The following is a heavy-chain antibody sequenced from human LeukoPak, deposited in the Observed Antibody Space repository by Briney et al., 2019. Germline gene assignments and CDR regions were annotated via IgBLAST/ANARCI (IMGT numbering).Heavy chain of an antibody. CDR3: ARLSVISPDDAFDI. CDR2: IFYSGST. V-gene: IGHV4-39*07. J-gene: IGHJ3*02. CDR1: GDSISSSSYY. Sequence: PSETLSLTCNVSGDSISSSSYYWGWIRQPPGKGLEWIGSIFYSGSTHYSPSLKSRVTISLDTSKTQFSLKLSSVTAADTAVYYCARLSVISPDDAFDIWGQGTMVTVSS. D-gene: IGHD2/OR15-2a*01.